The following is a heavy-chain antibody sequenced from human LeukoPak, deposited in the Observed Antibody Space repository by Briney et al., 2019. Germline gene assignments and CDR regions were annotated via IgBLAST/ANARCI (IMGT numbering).Heavy chain of an antibody. CDR2: IYYSGST. CDR3: ARHKDYYYSYMDV. Sequence: SETLSLTCSVSGDSISTSSYYWGWIRQPPGKGLGWIGTIYYSGSTYYNPSLTSRVTISVDTSKNQFSLKLSSVTAADTAAYYCARHKDYYYSYMDVWGKGTTVTISS. CDR1: GDSISTSSYY. J-gene: IGHJ6*03. V-gene: IGHV4-39*01.